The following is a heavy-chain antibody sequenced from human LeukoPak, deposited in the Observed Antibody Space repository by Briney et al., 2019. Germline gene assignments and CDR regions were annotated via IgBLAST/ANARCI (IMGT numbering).Heavy chain of an antibody. CDR1: GFTVSSNY. Sequence: TGGSLRLSCAASGFTVSSNYMSWVRQAPGKGLEWVSVIYSGGSTYYADSVKGRFTISRDNSKNTLYLQMNSLRAEDTAVYYCARGALRTAALGYYYYGMDVWGQGTTVTVSS. D-gene: IGHD2-2*01. J-gene: IGHJ6*02. CDR3: ARGALRTAALGYYYYGMDV. V-gene: IGHV3-66*01. CDR2: IYSGGST.